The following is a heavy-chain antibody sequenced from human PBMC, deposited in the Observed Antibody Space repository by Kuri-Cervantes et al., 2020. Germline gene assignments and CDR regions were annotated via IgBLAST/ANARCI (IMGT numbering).Heavy chain of an antibody. D-gene: IGHD3-22*01. CDR3: ARDRPQYYYDSSGYYGPSNWYFDL. Sequence: ASVKVSCKASGYTFTGYHMHWVRQAPGQGLEWMGWINPNSGGTNYAQKFQGRVTMTRDTSISTAYMELSRLRSDDTAVYYCARDRPQYYYDSSGYYGPSNWYFDLWGRGTLVTVSS. CDR2: INPNSGGT. CDR1: GYTFTGYH. J-gene: IGHJ2*01. V-gene: IGHV1-2*02.